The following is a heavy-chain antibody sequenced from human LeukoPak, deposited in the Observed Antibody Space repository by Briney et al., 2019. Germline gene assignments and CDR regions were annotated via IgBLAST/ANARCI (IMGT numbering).Heavy chain of an antibody. Sequence: GGSLRLSCAGSGFTFSSYSLNWVRQAPGRGLEWVSSISSRSTYIYYADSVKGRFTISRDNAKNSLFLQMSSLRAEDTAVYYCARAEDIGDNDSFDIWGQGTMVTVSS. J-gene: IGHJ3*02. CDR3: ARAEDIGDNDSFDI. CDR1: GFTFSSYS. CDR2: ISSRSTYI. D-gene: IGHD5-12*01. V-gene: IGHV3-21*01.